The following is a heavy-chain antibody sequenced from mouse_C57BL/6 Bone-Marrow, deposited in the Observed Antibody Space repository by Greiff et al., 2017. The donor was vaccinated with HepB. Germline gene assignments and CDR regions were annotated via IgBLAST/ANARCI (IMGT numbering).Heavy chain of an antibody. CDR3: ARQNYDYDNYAMDY. J-gene: IGHJ4*01. V-gene: IGHV5-6*01. CDR1: GFTFSSYG. Sequence: EVHLVESGGDLVKPGGSLKLSCAASGFTFSSYGMSWVRQTPDKRLEWVATISSGGSYTYYPDSVKGRFTISRDNAKNTLYLQMSSLKSEDTAMDYCARQNYDYDNYAMDYWGQGTSVTVSS. CDR2: ISSGGSYT. D-gene: IGHD2-4*01.